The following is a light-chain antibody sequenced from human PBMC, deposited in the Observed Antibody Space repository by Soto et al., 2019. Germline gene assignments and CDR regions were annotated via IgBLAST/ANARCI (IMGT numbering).Light chain of an antibody. J-gene: IGLJ2*01. CDR3: AAWDDSLRAVV. CDR1: RSNIGTYT. Sequence: QSVLTQSPSASGTPGQRVTISCSGSRSNIGTYTVNWYQQRPGTAPTLLIYRNHQRPSGVPDRFSGSKSGTSASLAISGPQSEDEADYYCAAWDDSLRAVVFGGGTKLTVL. CDR2: RNH. V-gene: IGLV1-44*01.